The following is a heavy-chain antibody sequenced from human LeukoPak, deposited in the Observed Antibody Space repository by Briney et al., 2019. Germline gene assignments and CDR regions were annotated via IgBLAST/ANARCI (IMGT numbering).Heavy chain of an antibody. CDR3: ATASQHGPAYYYYGMDV. CDR2: FDPEDGET. D-gene: IGHD2-2*01. V-gene: IGHV1-24*01. CDR1: VYTLTVLS. Sequence: ASVRVSCGFSVYTLTVLSVHGVRQAPGRGLEGVGVFDPEDGETIYAQKFQGRVTMTEDTSTDTAYMELSSLRSEDTAVYYCATASQHGPAYYYYGMDVWGQGTTVTVSS. J-gene: IGHJ6*02.